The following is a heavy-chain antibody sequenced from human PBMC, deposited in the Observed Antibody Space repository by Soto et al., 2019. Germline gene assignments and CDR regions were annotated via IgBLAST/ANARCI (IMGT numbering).Heavy chain of an antibody. CDR3: ARDRAHGFDI. CDR2: ISADKGNT. Sequence: ASVKVSCKASGYTFTSNGISWVRQAPGQGLEWMGWISADKGNTNYAQKIQGRVTMTRDTSTSTVYMELRSLRSEDTAVYFCARDRAHGFDIWGQGTMVTVSS. J-gene: IGHJ3*02. CDR1: GYTFTSNG. V-gene: IGHV1-18*01.